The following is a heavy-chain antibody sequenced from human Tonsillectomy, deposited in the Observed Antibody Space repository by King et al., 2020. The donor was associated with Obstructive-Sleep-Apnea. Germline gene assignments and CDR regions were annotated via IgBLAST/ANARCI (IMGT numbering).Heavy chain of an antibody. V-gene: IGHV1-69*01. D-gene: IGHD5-12*01. CDR3: ARDGPYSGYDFVPFDS. CDR2: IIPVFYTA. CDR1: GGTFSTYA. J-gene: IGHJ4*02. Sequence: QLVQSGAEVKKPGSSVMVSCKASGGTFSTYAISWVRQAPGQGLEWMGGIIPVFYTATNAQKFQGRLTITADGSTSTAYMELNSLRSDDTAVYYCARDGPYSGYDFVPFDSWGQGALVIVSS.